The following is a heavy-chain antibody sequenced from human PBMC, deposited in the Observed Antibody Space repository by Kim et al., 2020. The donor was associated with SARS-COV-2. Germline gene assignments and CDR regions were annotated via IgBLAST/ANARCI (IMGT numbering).Heavy chain of an antibody. Sequence: SETLSLICTVSGGSISSYYWSWIRQPPGKGLEWIGYIYYSGSTNYNPSLKSRVTISVDTSKNQFSLKLSSVTAADTAVYYCARDPESTAMVWGFDPWGQG. J-gene: IGHJ5*02. CDR3: ARDPESTAMVWGFDP. CDR2: IYYSGST. D-gene: IGHD5-18*01. V-gene: IGHV4-59*01. CDR1: GGSISSYY.